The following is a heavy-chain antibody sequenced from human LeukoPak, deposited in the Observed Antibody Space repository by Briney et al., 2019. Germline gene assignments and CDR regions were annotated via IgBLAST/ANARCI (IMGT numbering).Heavy chain of an antibody. D-gene: IGHD3-16*01. CDR3: ARERGSLAY. CDR2: ISGSGTYI. J-gene: IGHJ4*02. Sequence: GGSLRLSCVASGFTFRSYAMNWVRQAPGKGLEWVSSISGSGTYIYYADSVKGRFTISRDNTKNSVSLQMSSLGAEDTAVYYCARERGSLAYWGQGTLVTVSS. CDR1: GFTFRSYA. V-gene: IGHV3-21*01.